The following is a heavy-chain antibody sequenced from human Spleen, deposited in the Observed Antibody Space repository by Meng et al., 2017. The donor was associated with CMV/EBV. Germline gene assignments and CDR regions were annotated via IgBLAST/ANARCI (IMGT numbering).Heavy chain of an antibody. J-gene: IGHJ6*02. CDR2: INPNTDDT. D-gene: IGHD6-19*01. Sequence: ASVKVSCKASGYTFTGYYLHWVRQAPGQGLEWMGWINPNTDDTKYAQKFQGRVTMTRDTSISTAYMELTSLRSDDTAVYYCARAGDGGLIAVAGTVYYYYGMDVWGQGTTVTVSS. CDR1: GYTFTGYY. CDR3: ARAGDGGLIAVAGTVYYYYGMDV. V-gene: IGHV1-2*02.